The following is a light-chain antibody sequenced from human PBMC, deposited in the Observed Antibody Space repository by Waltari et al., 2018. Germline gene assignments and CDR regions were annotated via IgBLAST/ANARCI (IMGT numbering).Light chain of an antibody. CDR3: AVWDDSLNGWV. J-gene: IGLJ3*02. CDR1: SSNIRINT. CDR2: RNN. Sequence: QSVLTQPPSASGTPGQRVTISCSGSSSNIRINTVNWYQQLPGTAPKLLIYRNNQRPSGVPDRFSGSKSGTSASLAISGLQSEDESDYYCAVWDDSLNGWVFGGGTKLTVL. V-gene: IGLV1-44*01.